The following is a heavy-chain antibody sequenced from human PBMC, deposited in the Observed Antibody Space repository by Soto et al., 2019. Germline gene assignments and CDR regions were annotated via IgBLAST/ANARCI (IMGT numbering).Heavy chain of an antibody. V-gene: IGHV3-30-3*01. D-gene: IGHD1-26*01. CDR2: ISYDGSNK. CDR1: GFTFSSYA. CDR3: ASVFNEWDLLNYYGMDV. J-gene: IGHJ6*02. Sequence: GGSLRLSCAASGFTFSSYAMRWVRQAPGKGLEWVAVISYDGSNKYYADYVKGRFTISRDNSKNTLYLQMNSLRAEDTAVYYCASVFNEWDLLNYYGMDVWGQGTTVTVSS.